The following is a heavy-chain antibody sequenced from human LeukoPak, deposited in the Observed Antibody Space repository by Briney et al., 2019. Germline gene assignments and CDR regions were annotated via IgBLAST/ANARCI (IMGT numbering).Heavy chain of an antibody. Sequence: GGSLRLSCAASGFTFSSYEMNWVRQAPGKGLEWVSYISSSGSTIYYADSVKGRFTISRDNAKNSLYLQMDSLRVEDTAIYYCARCSGWAFKNWGQGTLVTVSS. J-gene: IGHJ4*02. D-gene: IGHD6-19*01. CDR2: ISSSGSTI. V-gene: IGHV3-48*03. CDR3: ARCSGWAFKN. CDR1: GFTFSSYE.